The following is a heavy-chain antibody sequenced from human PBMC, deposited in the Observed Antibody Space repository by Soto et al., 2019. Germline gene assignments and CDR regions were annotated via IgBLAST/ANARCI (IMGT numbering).Heavy chain of an antibody. Sequence: QVQLVQSGAEVKKPGSSVKVSCKASGGIFSTYAISWLRQAPGQGLEWMGGIIPLFGTPNYAQRFQGRVTITADESTSTAYMELSRLRSEDTAVYYCASGRDDYGSGNYYNRIDFWGQGTLVTVSS. CDR3: ASGRDDYGSGNYYNRIDF. CDR2: IIPLFGTP. CDR1: GGIFSTYA. V-gene: IGHV1-69*01. J-gene: IGHJ4*02. D-gene: IGHD3-10*01.